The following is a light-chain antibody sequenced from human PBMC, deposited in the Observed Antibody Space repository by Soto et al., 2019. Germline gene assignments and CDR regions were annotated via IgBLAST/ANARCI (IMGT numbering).Light chain of an antibody. CDR3: QTYDNSLNRRV. Sequence: QSVLTQPPSVSGAPGQRVTISCTGSSSNTGAGYDVHWYQQFPGTAPKLLIYNNNNRPSGVPDRFSGSKSGTSASLAITGLQAEDEADYYCQTYDNSLNRRVFGGGTKVTVL. J-gene: IGLJ2*01. CDR1: SSNTGAGYD. V-gene: IGLV1-40*01. CDR2: NNN.